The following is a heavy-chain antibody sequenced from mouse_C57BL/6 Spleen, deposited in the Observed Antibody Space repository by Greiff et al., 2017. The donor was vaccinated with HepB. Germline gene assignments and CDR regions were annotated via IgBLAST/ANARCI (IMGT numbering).Heavy chain of an antibody. Sequence: VQLQQSGAELVKPGASVKISCKASGYTFTDYYINWVKQRPGQGLEWIGKIGPGSGSTYYNEKFKGKATLTADKSSSTAYMQLSSLTSEDYAVYFCARKEYFYGSSSLGDFDDWGQGTTLTVSS. CDR3: ARKEYFYGSSSLGDFDD. J-gene: IGHJ2*01. CDR1: GYTFTDYY. CDR2: IGPGSGST. D-gene: IGHD1-1*01. V-gene: IGHV1-77*01.